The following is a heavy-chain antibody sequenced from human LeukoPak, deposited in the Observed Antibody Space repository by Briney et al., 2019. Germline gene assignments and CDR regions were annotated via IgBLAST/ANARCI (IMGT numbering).Heavy chain of an antibody. Sequence: SETLSLTCTVSGGSISSYYWSWIRQPPGKGLEWIGYIYYSGSTNYNPSLTSRVTISVDTSKNQFSLKLSSVTAADTAVYYCASSPWHYDILTGYYTQYYFDYWGQGTLVTVSS. CDR2: IYYSGST. CDR3: ASSPWHYDILTGYYTQYYFDY. D-gene: IGHD3-9*01. CDR1: GGSISSYY. J-gene: IGHJ4*02. V-gene: IGHV4-59*01.